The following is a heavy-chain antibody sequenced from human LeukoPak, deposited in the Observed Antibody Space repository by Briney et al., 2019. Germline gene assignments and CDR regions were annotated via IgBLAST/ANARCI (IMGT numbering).Heavy chain of an antibody. V-gene: IGHV4-39*01. Sequence: SETLSLTCTVSGGSISSGSYYWGWIRQPPGKGLEWIGSIYYSGSTYYNPSLKSRVTISVDTSKNQFSLKLSSVTAADTAVYYCASYASLDSSGYYSRAFDIWGQGTMVTVSS. D-gene: IGHD3-22*01. CDR1: GGSISSGSYY. J-gene: IGHJ3*02. CDR3: ASYASLDSSGYYSRAFDI. CDR2: IYYSGST.